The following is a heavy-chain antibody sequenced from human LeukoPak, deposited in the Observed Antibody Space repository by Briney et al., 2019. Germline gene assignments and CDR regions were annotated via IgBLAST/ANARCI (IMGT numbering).Heavy chain of an antibody. CDR2: ISGSGGST. Sequence: PGGSLRLSCAASGFTFSSYAMSWVRQAPGKGLEWVSAISGSGGSTYYADSVKGRFTISRDNSKNTLYLHMNTLRAEDTALYYCAKGPRALEHSTLRFDSWGQGTLVTVSS. J-gene: IGHJ4*02. D-gene: IGHD1/OR15-1a*01. V-gene: IGHV3-23*01. CDR1: GFTFSSYA. CDR3: AKGPRALEHSTLRFDS.